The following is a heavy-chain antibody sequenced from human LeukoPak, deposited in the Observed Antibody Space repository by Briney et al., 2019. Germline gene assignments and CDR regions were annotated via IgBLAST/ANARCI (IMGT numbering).Heavy chain of an antibody. CDR3: ATPWWIVDY. Sequence: SETLSLTCTVSGGSISSSSYYWGWIRQPPGKGLEWIGSIYYSGSTYYNPSLKSRVTISVDTSKNQFSLKLSSVTAADTAVYYCATPWWIVDYWGQGTLVTVSS. D-gene: IGHD2-15*01. J-gene: IGHJ4*02. V-gene: IGHV4-39*01. CDR2: IYYSGST. CDR1: GGSISSSSYY.